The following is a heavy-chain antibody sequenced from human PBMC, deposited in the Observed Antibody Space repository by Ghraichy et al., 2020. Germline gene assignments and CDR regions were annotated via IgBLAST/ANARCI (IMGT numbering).Heavy chain of an antibody. Sequence: SETLSLTCAVYGGSFSGYYWSWIRQPPGKGLEWIGEINHSGSTNYNPSLKSRVTISVDTSKNQFSLKLSSVTAADTAVYYCARGSTYCSGGSCYSYCFDYWGQGTLVTVSS. D-gene: IGHD2-15*01. J-gene: IGHJ4*02. V-gene: IGHV4-34*01. CDR1: GGSFSGYY. CDR2: INHSGST. CDR3: ARGSTYCSGGSCYSYCFDY.